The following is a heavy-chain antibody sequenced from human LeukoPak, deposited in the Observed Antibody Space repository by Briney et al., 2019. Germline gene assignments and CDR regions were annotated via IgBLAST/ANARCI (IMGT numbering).Heavy chain of an antibody. CDR1: GITFTSYA. V-gene: IGHV3-23*01. Sequence: GGSLRLSCAASGITFTSYAMSWVRQAPGKGLEWVSGISGSGGSTYYADSVKGRFTISRDNSKNTLYLQMNSLSAEDTAVYYCAKDLSPLYYYYGMDVWGQGTTVTVSS. J-gene: IGHJ6*02. CDR3: AKDLSPLYYYYGMDV. CDR2: ISGSGGST.